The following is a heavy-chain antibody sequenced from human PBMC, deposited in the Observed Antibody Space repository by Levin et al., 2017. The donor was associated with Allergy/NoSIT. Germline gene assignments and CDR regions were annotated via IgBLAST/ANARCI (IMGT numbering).Heavy chain of an antibody. CDR3: ARSVVVAATLLYYYGMDV. CDR1: GGTFSSYA. Sequence: KIFCKASGGTFSSYAISWVRQAPGQGLEWMGGIIPIFGTANYAQKFQGRVTITADESTSTAYMELSSLRSEDTAVYYCARSVVVAATLLYYYGMDVWGQGTTVTVSS. V-gene: IGHV1-69*01. J-gene: IGHJ6*02. CDR2: IIPIFGTA. D-gene: IGHD2-15*01.